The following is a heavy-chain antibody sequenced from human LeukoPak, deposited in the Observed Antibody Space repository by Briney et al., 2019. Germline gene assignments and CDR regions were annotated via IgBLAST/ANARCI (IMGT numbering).Heavy chain of an antibody. J-gene: IGHJ3*02. CDR1: GFTFSSYA. Sequence: PGGSLRLSCAASGFTFSSYAMSWVRQAAGKGLEWVSVIYSGGSTYYADSVKGRFTISRDNSKNTLYLQMNSLRAEDTAVYYCARDRDYDILTGYKYAFDIWGQGTMVTVSS. V-gene: IGHV3-53*01. D-gene: IGHD3-9*01. CDR3: ARDRDYDILTGYKYAFDI. CDR2: IYSGGST.